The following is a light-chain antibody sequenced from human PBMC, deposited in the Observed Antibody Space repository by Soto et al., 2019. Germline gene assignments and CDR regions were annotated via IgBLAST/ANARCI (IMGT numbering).Light chain of an antibody. V-gene: IGKV3-20*01. CDR1: QSVSSSY. CDR2: GAS. J-gene: IGKJ1*01. Sequence: EIVLTQSPGTLALWPGERDTLSGRASQSVSSSYLAWYQQKPGQAPRLLIYGASSRATGIPDRFSGSGSGTDFTLTISSLQSEDFAIYYCQQYNNLPPTFGQGTKVDI. CDR3: QQYNNLPPT.